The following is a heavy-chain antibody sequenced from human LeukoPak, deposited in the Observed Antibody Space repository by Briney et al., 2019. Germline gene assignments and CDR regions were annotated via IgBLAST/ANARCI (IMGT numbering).Heavy chain of an antibody. Sequence: PSETLSLTCAVYGGSFSGYHWTWIRQPPGKGLDWIGEINDSGSPIYNPSLRNRVTISVDMSKNQFSVNLTSVTAADTGVYYCAREPLEALAGTSDYWGQGTLVTVSS. V-gene: IGHV4-34*01. J-gene: IGHJ4*02. CDR2: INDSGSP. CDR3: AREPLEALAGTSDY. CDR1: GGSFSGYH. D-gene: IGHD6-19*01.